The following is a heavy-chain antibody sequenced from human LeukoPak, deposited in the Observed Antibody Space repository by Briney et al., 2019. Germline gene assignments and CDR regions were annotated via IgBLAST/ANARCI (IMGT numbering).Heavy chain of an antibody. Sequence: VASVKVSCKASGYTFTGYYMHWVRQAPGQGLEWIGWINPNSGGTNYAQKFQGRVTMTRDTSISTAYMELSRLRSDDTAVYYCARDQIASPNWELDYWGQGTRVTVSS. CDR1: GYTFTGYY. CDR3: ARDQIASPNWELDY. CDR2: INPNSGGT. D-gene: IGHD1-1*01. V-gene: IGHV1-2*02. J-gene: IGHJ4*02.